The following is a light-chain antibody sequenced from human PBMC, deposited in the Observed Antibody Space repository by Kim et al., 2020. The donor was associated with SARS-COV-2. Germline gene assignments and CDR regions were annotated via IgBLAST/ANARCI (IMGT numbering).Light chain of an antibody. J-gene: IGLJ2*01. V-gene: IGLV2-14*03. CDR1: SSDVGAYNY. CDR3: SSYTGSTTLV. CDR2: DVN. Sequence: GQSITISCTGTSSDVGAYNYVSWYQQHPGKAPKLVIYDVNNRPSGVSDRFSGSKSGNTASLTISGLQAEDEADYYCSSYTGSTTLVFGGGTQLTVL.